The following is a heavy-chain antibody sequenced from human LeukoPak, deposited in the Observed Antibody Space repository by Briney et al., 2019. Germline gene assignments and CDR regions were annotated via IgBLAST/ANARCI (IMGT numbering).Heavy chain of an antibody. V-gene: IGHV4-59*01. CDR1: GFTFSSYA. CDR2: IYYSGST. Sequence: GSLRLSCAASGFTFSSYAMSWVRQAPGKGLEWIGYIYYSGSTNYNPSLKSRVTVSVDTSKNQFSLKLSSVTAADTAVYYCARVYYSNSYDYWYFDLWGRGTLVTVSS. J-gene: IGHJ2*01. CDR3: ARVYYSNSYDYWYFDL. D-gene: IGHD6-13*01.